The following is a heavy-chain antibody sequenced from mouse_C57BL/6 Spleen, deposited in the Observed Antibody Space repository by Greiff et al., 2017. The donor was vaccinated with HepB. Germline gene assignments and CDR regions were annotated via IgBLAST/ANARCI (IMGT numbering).Heavy chain of an antibody. D-gene: IGHD3-3*01. CDR3: ARERGRDFDY. CDR2: INPNNGGT. Sequence: EVQLQQSGPELVKPGASVKISCKASGYTFTDYYMNWVKQSHGKSLEWIGDINPNNGGTSYNQKFKGKATLTVDKSSSTAYMELRSLTSEDSAVYYCARERGRDFDYWGQGTTLTVSS. V-gene: IGHV1-26*01. J-gene: IGHJ2*01. CDR1: GYTFTDYY.